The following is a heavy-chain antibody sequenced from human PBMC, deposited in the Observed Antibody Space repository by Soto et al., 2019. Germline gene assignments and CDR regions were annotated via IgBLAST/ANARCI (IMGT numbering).Heavy chain of an antibody. D-gene: IGHD3-10*01. J-gene: IGHJ4*02. V-gene: IGHV3-23*01. CDR2: ITGSGGLS. Sequence: EVQLLESGGGLVQPGGSLRLSCEASGFAFSDNSITWVRQAPGKGLEYVSGITGSGGLSFYADSVRGRFTVSRDNSKNTVYLQMNSLRLEDTAVYYCAKWSGFGDLWGQGTLVTVSS. CDR1: GFAFSDNS. CDR3: AKWSGFGDL.